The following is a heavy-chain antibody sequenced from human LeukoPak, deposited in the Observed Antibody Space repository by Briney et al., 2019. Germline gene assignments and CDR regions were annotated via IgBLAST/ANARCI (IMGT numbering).Heavy chain of an antibody. Sequence: GESLKISCKGSGYSFTSYWIGWVRQMPGKGLGWMGIIYPGDSDTRYSPSFQGQVTISADKSISTAYLQWSSLKASDTAMYYCAGGGGSSGYYYSFDYWGQGTLVTVSS. CDR3: AGGGGSSGYYYSFDY. V-gene: IGHV5-51*01. J-gene: IGHJ4*02. D-gene: IGHD3-22*01. CDR2: IYPGDSDT. CDR1: GYSFTSYW.